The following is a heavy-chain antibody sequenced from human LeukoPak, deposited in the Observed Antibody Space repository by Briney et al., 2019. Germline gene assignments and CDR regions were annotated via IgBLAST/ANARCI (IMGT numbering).Heavy chain of an antibody. CDR3: ARDYYDSSGYYYEFGY. D-gene: IGHD3-22*01. V-gene: IGHV1-18*01. CDR2: ISAYNGNT. CDR1: GYAFTSYG. J-gene: IGHJ4*02. Sequence: ASVKVSCKASGYAFTSYGISWVRQAPGQGLEWMGWISAYNGNTNYAQKLQGRVTMTTDTSTSTAYMELRSLRSDDTAVYYCARDYYDSSGYYYEFGYWGQGTLVTVSS.